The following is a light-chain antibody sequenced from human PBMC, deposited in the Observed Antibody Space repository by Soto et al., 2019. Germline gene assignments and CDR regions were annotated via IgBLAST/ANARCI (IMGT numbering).Light chain of an antibody. CDR3: HQYGSSPWT. CDR2: GAS. CDR1: RSVSDY. V-gene: IGKV3-20*01. Sequence: EIVLTQSPATLSLSPGERATLSCRASRSVSDYLAWYQQKPGQSPRLIVYGASNRATGIPARFSGSGSGTDFTLTISRLEPEDFAVYFCHQYGSSPWTFGQGTKVEV. J-gene: IGKJ1*01.